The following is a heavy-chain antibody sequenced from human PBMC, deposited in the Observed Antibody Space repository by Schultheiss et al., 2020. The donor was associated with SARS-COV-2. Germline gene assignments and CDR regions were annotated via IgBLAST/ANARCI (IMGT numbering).Heavy chain of an antibody. CDR1: GYTFTSYG. V-gene: IGHV1-18*01. CDR3: ARGLGYCSGGSCLRFDY. Sequence: ASVKVSCKASGYTFTSYGISWVRQAPGQGLEWMGRIIPILGIANYAQKFQGRVTMTTDTSTSTAYMELRSLRSDDTAVYYCARGLGYCSGGSCLRFDYWGQGTLVTVSS. J-gene: IGHJ4*02. CDR2: IIPILGIA. D-gene: IGHD2-15*01.